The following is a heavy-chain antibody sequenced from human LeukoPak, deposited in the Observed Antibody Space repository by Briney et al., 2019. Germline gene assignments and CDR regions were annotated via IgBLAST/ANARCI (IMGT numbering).Heavy chain of an antibody. V-gene: IGHV4-59*01. D-gene: IGHD3-22*01. J-gene: IGHJ4*02. CDR1: GGSISSYY. Sequence: SETLSLTCTVSGGSISSYYWSWIRQPPGKGLEWIGYIYYSGSTNYNPSLKSRVTISVDTSKNQSSLKLSSVTAADTAVYYCAREGGHYYDSSGYYYDKTYFDYWGQGTLVTVSS. CDR3: AREGGHYYDSSGYYYDKTYFDY. CDR2: IYYSGST.